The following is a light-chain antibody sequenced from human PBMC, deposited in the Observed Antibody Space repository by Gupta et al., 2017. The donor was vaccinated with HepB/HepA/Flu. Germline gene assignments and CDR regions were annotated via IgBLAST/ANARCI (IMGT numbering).Light chain of an antibody. V-gene: IGKV2-28*01. J-gene: IGKJ1*01. CDR1: RSLLHTDGYNH. CDR2: LGS. Sequence: DTVLTQSPLSLPVTPGEPASISCRSSRSLLHTDGYNHLDWYLQKPGQSPQLLIYLGSNRASGVPDRFSGSGSGTDFTLKISRVEAEDAGVYYCMEGLDVPRMFGQGTKVEIK. CDR3: MEGLDVPRM.